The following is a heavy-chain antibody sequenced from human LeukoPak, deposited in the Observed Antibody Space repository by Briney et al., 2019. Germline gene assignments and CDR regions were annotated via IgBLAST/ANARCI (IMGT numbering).Heavy chain of an antibody. J-gene: IGHJ3*02. V-gene: IGHV3-23*01. D-gene: IGHD3-22*01. CDR2: ISGNGAHT. CDR3: ARVVKDAFDI. Sequence: GGSLRLSCAASEITFTTYAMSWVRQAPGKGLEWVSSISGNGAHTYYADSVKGRFTISRENAKNSLYLQMNSLRAEDTAVYYCARVVKDAFDIWGQGTMVTVSS. CDR1: EITFTTYA.